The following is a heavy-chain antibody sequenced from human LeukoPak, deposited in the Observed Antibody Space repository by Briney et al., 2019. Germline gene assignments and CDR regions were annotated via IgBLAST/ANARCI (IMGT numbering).Heavy chain of an antibody. J-gene: IGHJ5*02. CDR1: GGSISSYY. CDR3: ARLAHTALDP. CDR2: IYYSGST. V-gene: IGHV4-59*01. Sequence: SETLSLTCTVSGGSISSYYWSWIRQPPGKGLEWIGYIYYSGSTNYNPSLKSRVTISVDTSKNQFSLKLSSVTAADTAVYYFARLAHTALDPWGQGTLVTVSS.